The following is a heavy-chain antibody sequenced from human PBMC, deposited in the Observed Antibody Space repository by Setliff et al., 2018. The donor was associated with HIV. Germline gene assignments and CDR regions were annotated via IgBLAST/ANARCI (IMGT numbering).Heavy chain of an antibody. J-gene: IGHJ5*02. D-gene: IGHD3-9*01. V-gene: IGHV3-21*05. CDR3: ARDNGRYFDRGWFDP. CDR1: GFTFRNHG. CDR2: ISSSRDTSSSDTR. Sequence: GGSLRLSCTASGFTFRNHGMNWVRQAPGKGLEWIAYISSSRDTSSSDTRSYADSVKGRFTISRDNAENSLYLQMNSLRAEDTAVYYCARDNGRYFDRGWFDPWGQGALVTVSS.